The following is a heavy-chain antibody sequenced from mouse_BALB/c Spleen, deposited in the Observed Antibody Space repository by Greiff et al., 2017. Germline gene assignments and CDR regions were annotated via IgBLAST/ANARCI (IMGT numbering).Heavy chain of an antibody. CDR1: GYSFTSYW. CDR2: IYPGNSDT. D-gene: IGHD2-1*01. J-gene: IGHJ4*01. V-gene: IGHV1-5*01. Sequence: EVQRVESGTVLARPGASVKMSCKASGYSFTSYWMHWVKQRPGQGLEWIGAIYPGNSDTSYNQKFKGKAKLTAVTSASTAYMELSSLTNEDSAVYYCTRGHYGNYGYAMDYWGQGTSVTVSS. CDR3: TRGHYGNYGYAMDY.